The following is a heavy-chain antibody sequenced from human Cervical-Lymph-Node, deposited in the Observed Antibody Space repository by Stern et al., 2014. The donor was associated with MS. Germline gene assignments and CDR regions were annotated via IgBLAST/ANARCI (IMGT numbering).Heavy chain of an antibody. CDR2: ISGSGGST. Sequence: EVQLLESGGGLVQPGGSLRLSCAASGFTFSSYAMSWVRQAPGKGLEWVSAISGSGGSTYYADSVKGRFTISRDNSKNTLYLQMNSLRAEDTAVYYCAKGSPHPRYSSSWYGYYYYGMDVWGQGTTVTVSS. D-gene: IGHD6-13*01. V-gene: IGHV3-23*01. CDR3: AKGSPHPRYSSSWYGYYYYGMDV. J-gene: IGHJ6*02. CDR1: GFTFSSYA.